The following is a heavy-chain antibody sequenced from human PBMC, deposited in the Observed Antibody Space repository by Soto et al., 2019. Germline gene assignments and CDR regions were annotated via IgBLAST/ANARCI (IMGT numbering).Heavy chain of an antibody. Sequence: SETLSLTCAVYGGSFSGYYWSWIRQPPGKGLEWIGEINHSGSTSYNPSLKSRVTMSVDTSKNEFSLKLTSVTAADTAVYYCARRVDHYDSSGDANDIWGQG. D-gene: IGHD3-22*01. J-gene: IGHJ3*02. CDR3: ARRVDHYDSSGDANDI. CDR2: INHSGST. CDR1: GGSFSGYY. V-gene: IGHV4-34*01.